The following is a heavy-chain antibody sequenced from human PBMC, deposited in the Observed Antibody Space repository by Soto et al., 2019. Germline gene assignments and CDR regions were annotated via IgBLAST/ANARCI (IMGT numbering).Heavy chain of an antibody. V-gene: IGHV4-30-4*01. CDR2: IYYSGST. J-gene: IGHJ5*02. CDR1: GGSISSGDYY. D-gene: IGHD2-2*01. Sequence: QVQLQESGPGLVKPSQTLSLTCTVSGGSISSGDYYWSWIRQPPGKGLEWIGYIYYSGSTYYNPSLTSPVTISXXSXKXXYLQKLGSVTPAHTSVYYCAGEPAWAGRAAIWCVPWDQGTMVTVSS. CDR3: AGEPAWAGRAAIWCVP.